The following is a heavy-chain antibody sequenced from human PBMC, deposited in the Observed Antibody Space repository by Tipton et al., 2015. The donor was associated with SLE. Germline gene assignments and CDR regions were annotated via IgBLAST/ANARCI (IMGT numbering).Heavy chain of an antibody. J-gene: IGHJ4*02. Sequence: QSGAEVKKPGASVKVSCKSSGYTFSGYYIHWVRQAPGQGLEWMGRISTFSGGTNYAQKFQGRVTMTRDTSISTAYMELNRLKSDDTAVYYCARAGYSGSGKYFNSYNDFWGQGTLVTVSS. D-gene: IGHD3-10*01. CDR1: GYTFSGYY. V-gene: IGHV1-2*06. CDR2: ISTFSGGT. CDR3: ARAGYSGSGKYFNSYNDF.